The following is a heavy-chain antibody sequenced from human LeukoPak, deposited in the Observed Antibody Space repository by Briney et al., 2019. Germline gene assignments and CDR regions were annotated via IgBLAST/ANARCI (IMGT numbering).Heavy chain of an antibody. D-gene: IGHD4-17*01. CDR1: GDSISSDH. V-gene: IGHV4-59*08. CDR3: ARTRPQDYGTSYMDV. Sequence: SDSLSLTCNVSGDSISSDHWSWIRQTPGKGLEWIGFIFHSGTTDYNPSLQSRATISIDTSRKSFSLKLLSVTAADTAVYYCARTRPQDYGTSYMDVWGTGATVTVSS. CDR2: IFHSGTT. J-gene: IGHJ6*03.